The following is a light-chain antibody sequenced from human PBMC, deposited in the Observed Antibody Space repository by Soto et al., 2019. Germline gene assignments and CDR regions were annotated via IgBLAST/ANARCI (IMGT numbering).Light chain of an antibody. J-gene: IGLJ3*02. CDR2: DVN. CDR1: SSDVGGYNY. V-gene: IGLV2-14*01. Sequence: QSALTQPASVSGSPVQSITISCTGTSSDVGGYNYVSWYQQRPGKAPKLMIYDVNNRPSGVSNRFSASKSDNTASLTISGLQAEDEADYYCSSYSSTTTLVFGGGTKLTVL. CDR3: SSYSSTTTLV.